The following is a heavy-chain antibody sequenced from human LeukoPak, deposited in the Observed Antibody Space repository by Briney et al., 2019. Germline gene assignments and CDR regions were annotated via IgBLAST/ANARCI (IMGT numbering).Heavy chain of an antibody. J-gene: IGHJ4*02. CDR3: AKDLHNGYYGSDFAY. D-gene: IGHD3-10*01. Sequence: GGSLRLSCAASGFTFTSYGMHWVRQAPGKGLEWVAVMSYDGTNKYYADSVKGRFTISRDNSKNTLYLQMTSLRAEDTAVYYCAKDLHNGYYGSDFAYWGQGTLVTVSS. CDR1: GFTFTSYG. CDR2: MSYDGTNK. V-gene: IGHV3-30*18.